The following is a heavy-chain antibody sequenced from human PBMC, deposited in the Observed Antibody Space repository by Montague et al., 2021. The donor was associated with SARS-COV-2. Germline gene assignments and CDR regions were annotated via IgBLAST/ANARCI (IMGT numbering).Heavy chain of an antibody. V-gene: IGHV3-7*05. J-gene: IGHJ6*03. D-gene: IGHD3-9*01. Sequence: SLRLSCAASGFTFISYWMSWVRQAPGKGLEWVANIKQDGSEKYYVDSVKGRFTISRDNAKNSLYLQMNSLRAEDTAVYYCAREPGPYYDILTGLTVGYMDVWGKGTTVTVSS. CDR3: AREPGPYYDILTGLTVGYMDV. CDR2: IKQDGSEK. CDR1: GFTFISYW.